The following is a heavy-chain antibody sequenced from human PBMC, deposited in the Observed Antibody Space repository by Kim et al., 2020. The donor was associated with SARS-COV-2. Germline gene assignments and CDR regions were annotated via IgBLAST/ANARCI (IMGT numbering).Heavy chain of an antibody. CDR3: ASVAAENTYSVDY. J-gene: IGHJ4*02. V-gene: IGHV4-59*01. D-gene: IGHD2-15*01. Sequence: NHSLTSRVTISVDTSKNQFSLTLSSVTAADTAVYYCASVAAENTYSVDYWGQGTLVTVSS.